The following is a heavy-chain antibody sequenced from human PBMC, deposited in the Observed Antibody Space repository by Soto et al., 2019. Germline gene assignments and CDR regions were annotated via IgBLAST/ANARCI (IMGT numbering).Heavy chain of an antibody. Sequence: PSETLSLTCTVSGGSISSYYWSWIRQPSGKELEWIGRIYTSGSTNYNPSLKSRVTMSVDTSKNQFSLKLSSVTAADTAVYYCARDLKFGQADYWGQGSQVTVSS. CDR1: GGSISSYY. V-gene: IGHV4-4*07. J-gene: IGHJ4*02. D-gene: IGHD3-10*01. CDR2: IYTSGST. CDR3: ARDLKFGQADY.